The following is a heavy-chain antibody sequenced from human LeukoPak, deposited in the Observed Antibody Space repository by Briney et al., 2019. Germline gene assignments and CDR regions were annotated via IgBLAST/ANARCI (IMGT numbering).Heavy chain of an antibody. CDR3: ARETGYYIHYGMDV. J-gene: IGHJ6*02. D-gene: IGHD3-9*01. CDR1: GFTVSSNY. Sequence: GGSLRLSCAASGFTVSSNYMSWVRQAPGKGLEWVSVIYSGGSTYYADSVKGRFTISRDNSKNTLYLQMNSLRAEDTAVYYCARETGYYIHYGMDVWGQGTTVTVSS. V-gene: IGHV3-66*01. CDR2: IYSGGST.